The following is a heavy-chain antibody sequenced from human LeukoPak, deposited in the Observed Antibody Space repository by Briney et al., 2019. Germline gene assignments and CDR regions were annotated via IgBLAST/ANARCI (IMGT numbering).Heavy chain of an antibody. D-gene: IGHD6-13*01. J-gene: IGHJ4*02. CDR2: IYSGGST. V-gene: IGHV3-66*01. CDR1: EFSVGSNY. Sequence: GGSLRLSCAASEFSVGSNYMTWVRQAPGKGLEWVSLIYSGGSTYYADSVKGRFTISRDNSKNTLYLQMNSLRAEDTAVYYCAKEGSSWYYFDYWGQGTLVTVSS. CDR3: AKEGSSWYYFDY.